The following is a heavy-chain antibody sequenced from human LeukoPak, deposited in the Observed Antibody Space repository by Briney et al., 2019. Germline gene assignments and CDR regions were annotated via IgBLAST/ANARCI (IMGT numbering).Heavy chain of an antibody. CDR1: GYTFASYW. CDR3: ARRKHHPDAFDI. D-gene: IGHD1-14*01. J-gene: IGHJ3*02. V-gene: IGHV5-51*01. CDR2: IYPGDSDT. Sequence: GESLKISCKGSGYTFASYWIGWVRQMPGKGLEWMGIIYPGDSDTRYSPSFQGQVTISVDKSISTAYLQWSSLKASDTAIFYCARRKHHPDAFDIWGQGTMVTVSS.